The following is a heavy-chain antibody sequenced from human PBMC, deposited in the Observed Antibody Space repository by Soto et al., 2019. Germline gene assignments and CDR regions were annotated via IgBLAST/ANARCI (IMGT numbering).Heavy chain of an antibody. CDR3: AHRPKYSSSWYFDY. CDR2: IYWNDDK. Sequence: SGPTLVNPTQTLTLTCTFSGFSLSTSGVGVGRIRQPPGKALEWLALIYWNDDKRYSPSLESRLTITKDTSKNQVVLTMTNMDPVDTATYYCAHRPKYSSSWYFDYWGQGTLVTVSS. D-gene: IGHD6-13*01. CDR1: GFSLSTSGVG. V-gene: IGHV2-5*01. J-gene: IGHJ4*02.